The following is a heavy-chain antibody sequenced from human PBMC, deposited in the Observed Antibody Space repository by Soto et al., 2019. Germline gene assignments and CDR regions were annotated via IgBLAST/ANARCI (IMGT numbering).Heavy chain of an antibody. V-gene: IGHV3-21*01. CDR3: ARVVDYCDPYYYYGMDV. J-gene: IGHJ6*02. Sequence: EVQLVESGGGLVKPGGSLRLSCAASGFTFSSYSMNWVRQAPGKGLEWVSSISCSTSYIYYAGSVKGRFTISRDNAKNXXYLQMNSLRAEDTAVYYCARVVDYCDPYYYYGMDVWGQGTTVTVSS. CDR1: GFTFSSYS. D-gene: IGHD3-22*01. CDR2: ISCSTSYI.